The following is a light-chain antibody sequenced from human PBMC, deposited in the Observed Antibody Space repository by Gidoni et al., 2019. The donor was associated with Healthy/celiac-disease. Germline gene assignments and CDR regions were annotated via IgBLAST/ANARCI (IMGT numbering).Light chain of an antibody. CDR1: QSVSSN. CDR2: GAS. Sequence: EIVMTQSPATLSVSPGERATLSCRASQSVSSNLAWYQQKPGQAPRLLIYGASTRATGIPARFSGSGSGTEFTLTISSLQSEDFAVYCCQQYNNWPQVTFGGGTKVEIK. CDR3: QQYNNWPQVT. J-gene: IGKJ4*01. V-gene: IGKV3-15*01.